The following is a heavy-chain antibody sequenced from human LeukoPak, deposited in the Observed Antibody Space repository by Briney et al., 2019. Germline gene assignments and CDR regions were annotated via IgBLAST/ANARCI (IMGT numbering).Heavy chain of an antibody. J-gene: IGHJ4*02. Sequence: SETLSLTCTVSGGSISSYYWSWIRRPPGKGLEWIGYIYYSGSTNYNPSLKSRVTISVDTSKNQFSLKLSSVTAADTAVYYCARHMGLGYSYGYPYFDYWGQGTLVTVSS. CDR1: GGSISSYY. V-gene: IGHV4-59*08. D-gene: IGHD5-18*01. CDR2: IYYSGST. CDR3: ARHMGLGYSYGYPYFDY.